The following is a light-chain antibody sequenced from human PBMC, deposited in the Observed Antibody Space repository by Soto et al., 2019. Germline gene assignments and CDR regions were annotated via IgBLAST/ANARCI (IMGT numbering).Light chain of an antibody. CDR2: DTS. CDR1: QDISHY. CDR3: LQDINYPWT. Sequence: DIQMTQSPSSLSASVGDTVTITCQASQDISHYLNWYQQKPGQPPRLLIYDTSNRATGIPDRFSASGSGTDFTLTISSLQPEDFATYYCLQDINYPWTFGQGTKVDIK. V-gene: IGKV1-33*01. J-gene: IGKJ1*01.